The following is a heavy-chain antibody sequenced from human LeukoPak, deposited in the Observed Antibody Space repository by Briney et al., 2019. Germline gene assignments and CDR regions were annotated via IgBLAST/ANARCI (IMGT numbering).Heavy chain of an antibody. CDR1: GDSLSIGDYR. CDR2: IYYAGTA. CDR3: AQLGGQQLGEFDY. D-gene: IGHD6-13*01. V-gene: IGHV4-30-4*01. Sequence: SETLSLTCTVSGDSLSIGDYRWSWIRQSPGKGLEWIAYIYYAGTALYNPSLKSRLTLSVDMSKNQFSLKLSSVTAADTAVYYCAQLGGQQLGEFDYWGQGTLVTVSS. J-gene: IGHJ4*02.